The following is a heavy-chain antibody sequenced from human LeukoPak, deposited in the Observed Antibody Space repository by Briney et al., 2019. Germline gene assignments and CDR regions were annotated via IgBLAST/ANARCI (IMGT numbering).Heavy chain of an antibody. CDR1: GYTFTTYA. D-gene: IGHD3-9*01. V-gene: IGHV7-4-1*02. Sequence: ASVKVSCKASGYTFTTYAMNWVRQAPGQGLEWMGWINTHTGNPAYAQGFTGRFVFSLDTSVSTAYLEISSLKAEDTAVYYCARNDYILTGYYPDYWGQGTLVTVFS. CDR2: INTHTGNP. J-gene: IGHJ4*02. CDR3: ARNDYILTGYYPDY.